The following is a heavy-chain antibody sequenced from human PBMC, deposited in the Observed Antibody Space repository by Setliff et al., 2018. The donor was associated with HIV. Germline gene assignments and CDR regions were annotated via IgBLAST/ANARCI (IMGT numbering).Heavy chain of an antibody. D-gene: IGHD4-17*01. V-gene: IGHV4-61*01. CDR1: GGSVSSVNYY. CDR2: IHYTGST. CDR3: ARVPPGYGDSKDY. Sequence: SETLSLTCSVSGGSVSSVNYYWIWIRQPPGKGLEWIGYIHYTGSTTYNPSLKSRVTISVDTSKNQFSMKLYSVTAADTAVHYCARVPPGYGDSKDYWGQGKLVT. J-gene: IGHJ4*02.